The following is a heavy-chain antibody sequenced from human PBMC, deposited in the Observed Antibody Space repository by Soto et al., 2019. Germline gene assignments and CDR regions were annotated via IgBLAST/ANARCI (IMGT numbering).Heavy chain of an antibody. CDR1: GFSLSTSGMC. J-gene: IGHJ6*02. V-gene: IGHV2-70*01. CDR3: ARTPSSGWPVDGMDV. Sequence: SGPTLVNPTQTLTLTCTFSGFSLSTSGMCVSWIRQPPGKALEWLALIDWDDDKYYSTSLKTRLTISKDTSKNQVVLTMTNMDPVDTATYYCARTPSSGWPVDGMDVWGQGTTVTVSS. CDR2: IDWDDDK. D-gene: IGHD6-19*01.